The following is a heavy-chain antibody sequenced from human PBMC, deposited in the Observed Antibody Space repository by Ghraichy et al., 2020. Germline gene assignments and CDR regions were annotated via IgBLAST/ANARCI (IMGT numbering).Heavy chain of an antibody. D-gene: IGHD6-19*01. J-gene: IGHJ4*02. CDR2: ISSSSNTK. CDR3: TSGTGWYSGAYFDS. V-gene: IGHV3-48*04. CDR1: GFSFSGYA. Sequence: GWSLRLSCAASGFSFSGYAMNWVRQAPGKGLEWLSYISSSSNTKYYADSVKGRFTISRDNAKNSLFLQMNSLRAEDTAVYWCTSGTGWYSGAYFDSWGQGTLVTVSS.